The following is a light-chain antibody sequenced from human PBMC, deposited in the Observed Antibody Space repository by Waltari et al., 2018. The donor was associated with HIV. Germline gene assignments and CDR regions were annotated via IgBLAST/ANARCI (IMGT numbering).Light chain of an antibody. V-gene: IGLV3-1*01. CDR1: NLGVKY. CDR3: QAWDSSTEGYV. Sequence: SFELTQPPSVSVSPGQTASITCPGDNLGVKYAYWYQQKPGQSPVLVIYQDSKRPSGIPERFSGSNSGNTATLTISGTQAMDEADYYCQAWDSSTEGYVFGTGTKVTVL. J-gene: IGLJ1*01. CDR2: QDS.